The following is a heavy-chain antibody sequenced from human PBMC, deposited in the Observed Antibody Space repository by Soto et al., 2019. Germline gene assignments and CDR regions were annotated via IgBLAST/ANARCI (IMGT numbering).Heavy chain of an antibody. CDR2: VRFRGST. CDR1: GGSITTYY. V-gene: IGHV4-59*08. Sequence: PSETLSLTCTVSGGSITTYYWSWIRQPPGKGLEWIGYVRFRGSTVYNPSLRSRVTISVDTSKNQFSLKLTSVTAADTAVYYCARQTTVTTFDVYWGQGTLVTVSS. J-gene: IGHJ4*02. D-gene: IGHD4-17*01. CDR3: ARQTTVTTFDVY.